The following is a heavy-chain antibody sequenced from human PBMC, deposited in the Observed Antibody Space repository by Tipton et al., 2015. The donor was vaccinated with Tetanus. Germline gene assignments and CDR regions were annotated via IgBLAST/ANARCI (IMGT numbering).Heavy chain of an antibody. Sequence: TLSLTCTVSGGSVSSGSCYWSWIRQPPGKGLEWIGYIYYSGSANYSPSLRSRVTISVDTSKNQFSLKLSSVTAADTAVYYCAGMGRERSNCYGMEVWGRGTTVPVSS. CDR3: AGMGRERSNCYGMEV. J-gene: IGHJ6*02. V-gene: IGHV4-61*01. CDR2: IYYSGSA. CDR1: GGSVSSGSCY. D-gene: IGHD1-26*01.